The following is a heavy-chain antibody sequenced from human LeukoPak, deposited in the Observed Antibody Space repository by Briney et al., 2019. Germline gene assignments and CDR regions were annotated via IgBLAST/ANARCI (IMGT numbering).Heavy chain of an antibody. CDR2: ISSSSSYI. V-gene: IGHV3-21*01. J-gene: IGHJ3*02. D-gene: IGHD2-2*01. CDR1: GFTFSSYS. CDR3: ARDRDCSSTSCYSDAFDI. Sequence: PGGSLRLSCAASGFTFSSYSMNWVRQAPGKGLEWVSSISSSSSYIYYADSVKGRFTISRDNAKNSLYLQMNSLRAEDTAVYYCARDRDCSSTSCYSDAFDIWGQGTMVTVSS.